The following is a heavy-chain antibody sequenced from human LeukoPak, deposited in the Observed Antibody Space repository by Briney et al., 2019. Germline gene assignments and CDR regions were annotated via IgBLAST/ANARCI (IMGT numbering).Heavy chain of an antibody. Sequence: ASVKVSCKASGGTFSSYAISWVRQAPGQGLEWMGGIIPIFGTANYAQKFQGRVTITADESTSTAYMELSSLRSEDTAVYYCARDSCGGDCYEPNNWFDPWGQGTLVTVSS. CDR3: ARDSCGGDCYEPNNWFDP. J-gene: IGHJ5*02. CDR2: IIPIFGTA. CDR1: GGTFSSYA. D-gene: IGHD2-21*02. V-gene: IGHV1-69*13.